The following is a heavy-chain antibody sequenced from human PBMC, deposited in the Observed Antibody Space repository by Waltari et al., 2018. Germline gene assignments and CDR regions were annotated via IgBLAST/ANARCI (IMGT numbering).Heavy chain of an antibody. V-gene: IGHV4-59*08. CDR1: SGCV. Sequence: SGCVWNGVRRAPGRGPGWIGYIRHTGDTKQNPSLQSRVTMSVDTCRNDFSLRLSSVTAADTAVYYCALWESVWRAFRFWGQGTLGTVSS. CDR2: IRHTGDT. CDR3: ALWESVWRAFRF. D-gene: IGHD3-16*01. J-gene: IGHJ4*03.